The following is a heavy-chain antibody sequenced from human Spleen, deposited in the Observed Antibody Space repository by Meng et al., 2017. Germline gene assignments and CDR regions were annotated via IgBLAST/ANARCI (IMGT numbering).Heavy chain of an antibody. Sequence: GESLKISCAASGFTFSSYAMHWVRQAPGKGLQWVAIITSDGSNKYYADSVKGRFTISRDNAKNSLYLQMNSLRAEDTALYYCARDFDHWGQGTLVTVSS. CDR3: ARDFDH. V-gene: IGHV3-30-3*01. J-gene: IGHJ5*02. CDR1: GFTFSSYA. CDR2: ITSDGSNK.